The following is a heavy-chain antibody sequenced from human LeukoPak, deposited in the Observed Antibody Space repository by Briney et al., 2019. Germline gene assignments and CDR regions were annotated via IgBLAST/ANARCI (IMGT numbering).Heavy chain of an antibody. CDR2: ISGSGGST. CDR3: AKDRVWLGPPTDY. CDR1: GFTFSSYG. Sequence: GGSLRLSCAASGFTFSSYGMSWVRQAPGEGLEWVSAISGSGGSTYYADSVKGRFTISRDNSKNTLYLQMNSLRAEDTAVYYCAKDRVWLGPPTDYWGQGTLVTVSS. J-gene: IGHJ4*02. V-gene: IGHV3-23*01. D-gene: IGHD6-19*01.